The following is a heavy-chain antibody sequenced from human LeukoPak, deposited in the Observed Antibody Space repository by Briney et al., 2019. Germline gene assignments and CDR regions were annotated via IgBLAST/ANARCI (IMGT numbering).Heavy chain of an antibody. V-gene: IGHV4-61*02. Sequence: PSETLSLTCTVSGGSISSGSYYWSWIRQPAGKGLEWIGRIYTSGSTNYNPSLKSRVTISVDTSKNQFSLKLSSVTAADTAVYYCARDNVDPGGVGAFDIWGQGTMVTVSS. D-gene: IGHD3-16*01. CDR2: IYTSGST. CDR1: GGSISSGSYY. J-gene: IGHJ3*02. CDR3: ARDNVDPGGVGAFDI.